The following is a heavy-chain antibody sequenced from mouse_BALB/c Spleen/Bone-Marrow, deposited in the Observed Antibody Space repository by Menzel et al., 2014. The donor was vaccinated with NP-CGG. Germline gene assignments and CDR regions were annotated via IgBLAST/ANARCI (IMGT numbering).Heavy chain of an antibody. CDR2: IYYSGTI. D-gene: IGHD2-1*01. Sequence: EVQLQQSGPGLVKPSQTVSLTCTVTGISITTGNYRWSWIRQFPGNKLEWIGYIYYSGTITYNPPLTSRTTITRDTSKNQFFLEMNSLTAEDTATYYCARYGNYFDYWGQGTTLTVSS. V-gene: IGHV3-5*02. J-gene: IGHJ2*01. CDR1: GISITTGNYR. CDR3: ARYGNYFDY.